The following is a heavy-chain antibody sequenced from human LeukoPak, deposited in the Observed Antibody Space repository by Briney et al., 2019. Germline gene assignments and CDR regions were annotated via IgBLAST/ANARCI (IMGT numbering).Heavy chain of an antibody. CDR3: AKEHIVVVTGVQDY. V-gene: IGHV3-23*01. J-gene: IGHJ4*02. Sequence: GGSLRLSCAASVFTFSSYAINSVRQAPGKGRQWVSAISGSGGSTYYADSVKGRFTISRDNSKNTLYLQMNSLRAEDTAVYYCAKEHIVVVTGVQDYWGQGTLVTVSS. D-gene: IGHD2-21*02. CDR1: VFTFSSYA. CDR2: ISGSGGST.